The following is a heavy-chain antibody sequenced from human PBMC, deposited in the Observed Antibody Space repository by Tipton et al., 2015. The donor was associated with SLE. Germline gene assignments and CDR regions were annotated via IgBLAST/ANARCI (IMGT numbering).Heavy chain of an antibody. CDR1: GYSISSGYY. V-gene: IGHV4-38-2*02. J-gene: IGHJ4*02. CDR3: ARDSLHSSGRRSVY. Sequence: LRLSCTVSGYSISSGYYWGWIRQPPGKGLEWIGSIYHSGSTYYNPSLKSRVTISVDTSKNQFSLKLSSVTAADTAVYYCARDSLHSSGRRSVYWGQGTLVTVSS. D-gene: IGHD6-19*01. CDR2: IYHSGST.